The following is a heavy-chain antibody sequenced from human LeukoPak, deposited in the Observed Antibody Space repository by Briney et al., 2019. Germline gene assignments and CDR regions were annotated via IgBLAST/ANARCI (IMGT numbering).Heavy chain of an antibody. D-gene: IGHD6-13*01. CDR1: GFTFSSYA. Sequence: PGGSLRLSCAASGFTFSSYAMSWVRQAPGKGLEWVSAISGSGGSTYYADSVKGRFTISRDNAKNSLYLQMNSLRAEDTAVYYCARMAAAGIGYFDYWGQGTLVTVSS. CDR3: ARMAAAGIGYFDY. V-gene: IGHV3-23*01. CDR2: ISGSGGST. J-gene: IGHJ4*02.